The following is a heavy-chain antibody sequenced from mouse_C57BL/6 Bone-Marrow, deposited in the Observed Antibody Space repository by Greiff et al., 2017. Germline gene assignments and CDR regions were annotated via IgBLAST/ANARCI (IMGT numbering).Heavy chain of an antibody. J-gene: IGHJ1*03. D-gene: IGHD2-1*01. V-gene: IGHV1-53*01. CDR1: GYTFTSYW. Sequence: QVQLQQPGTELVKPGASVKLSCKASGYTFTSYWMHWVKQRPGQGLEWIGNINPSDGGTNYNEKFKSKATMTVDKSSSTAYMQLSSLTSEDSAVYYCARSNDGNYYWYFDVWGTGTTVTVSS. CDR3: ARSNDGNYYWYFDV. CDR2: INPSDGGT.